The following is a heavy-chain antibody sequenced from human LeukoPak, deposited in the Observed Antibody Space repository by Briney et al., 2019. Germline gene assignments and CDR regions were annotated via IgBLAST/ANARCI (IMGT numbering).Heavy chain of an antibody. Sequence: TGGSLRLSCAASGFTFDDYAMHWVRQVPGRGLEWVSGITWNGGSIGYADSVKGRFTISRDNAKNSLYLQMNSLRAEDTAFYYCAKDLQRRIVGATRNGPFDYWGQGTLVTVSS. CDR1: GFTFDDYA. D-gene: IGHD1-26*01. CDR3: AKDLQRRIVGATRNGPFDY. CDR2: ITWNGGSI. V-gene: IGHV3-9*01. J-gene: IGHJ4*02.